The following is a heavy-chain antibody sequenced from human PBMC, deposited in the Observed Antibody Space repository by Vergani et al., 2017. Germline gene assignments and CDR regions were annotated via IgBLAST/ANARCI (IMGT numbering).Heavy chain of an antibody. CDR2: INPSGGST. V-gene: IGHV1-46*03. Sequence: QVLLVQSGAEVKKPGASVRVSCKTSGYTFTNYYIHWVRQAPGQGLEWMGIINPSGGSTTYAQQFQGRLIMTRDTSTSPVYMDLSNLRSEDTAVYYCARPHGDILPPDPRRLDYWGQGALVTVSS. CDR1: GYTFTNYY. J-gene: IGHJ4*02. CDR3: ARPHGDILPPDPRRLDY.